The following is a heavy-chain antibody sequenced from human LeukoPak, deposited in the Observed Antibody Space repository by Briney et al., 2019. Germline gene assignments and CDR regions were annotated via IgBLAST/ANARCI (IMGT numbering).Heavy chain of an antibody. J-gene: IGHJ4*02. Sequence: GGSLRLSCAASGFTFSSYGMHWVRQAPGKGLEWVAVIWYDGSNKYYADSVKGRFTISRDNSKNTLYLQMNSLRAEDTAVYYCARDSQLGIFGLEYYFDYWGQGTLVTASS. V-gene: IGHV3-33*01. CDR3: ARDSQLGIFGLEYYFDY. CDR2: IWYDGSNK. CDR1: GFTFSSYG. D-gene: IGHD3/OR15-3a*01.